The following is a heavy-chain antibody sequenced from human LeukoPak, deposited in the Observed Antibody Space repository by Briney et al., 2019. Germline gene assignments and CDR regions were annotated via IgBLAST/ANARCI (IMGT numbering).Heavy chain of an antibody. CDR3: AREPLAGPGLDAFDI. D-gene: IGHD6-19*01. CDR2: ISAYNGNT. V-gene: IGHV1-18*01. CDR1: GYTFTSYG. Sequence: ASVKVSCKASGYTFTSYGISWVRQAPGQGLEWMGWISAYNGNTNYAQKLQGRVTMTTDTSTSTAYMELRSLRSDDTAVYYCAREPLAGPGLDAFDIWGQGTMVTVSS. J-gene: IGHJ3*02.